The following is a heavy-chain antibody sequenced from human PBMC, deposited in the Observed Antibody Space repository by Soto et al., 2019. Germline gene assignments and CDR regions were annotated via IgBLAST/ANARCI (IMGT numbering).Heavy chain of an antibody. CDR1: GFTVSSNY. CDR3: ARRARPDFYYMDV. Sequence: GGSLRLSCAASGFTVSSNYMSWVRQAPGKGLEWVSVIYSGGSTYCADSVKGRFTISRDNSKNTVYLQMGSLRPEDMAVYYCARRARPDFYYMDVWGKGTTVTVSS. J-gene: IGHJ6*03. CDR2: IYSGGST. V-gene: IGHV3-66*01. D-gene: IGHD6-6*01.